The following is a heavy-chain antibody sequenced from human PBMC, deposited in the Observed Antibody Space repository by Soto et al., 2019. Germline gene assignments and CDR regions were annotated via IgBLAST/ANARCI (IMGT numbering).Heavy chain of an antibody. CDR3: ARDRIQLRLGKYSFNAMDV. CDR2: IVPRFGSP. Sequence: QVQLVQSGAEMRKPGSSLRVSCKASGGTFSDFAFSWVRQAPGQGLEWMGGIVPRFGSPNYAQKLGGRVTITADTSTSTVYMERSSLRFDDTAVYFCARDRIQLRLGKYSFNAMDVWGQGTTITVSS. V-gene: IGHV1-69*06. J-gene: IGHJ6*02. D-gene: IGHD3-16*01. CDR1: GGTFSDFA.